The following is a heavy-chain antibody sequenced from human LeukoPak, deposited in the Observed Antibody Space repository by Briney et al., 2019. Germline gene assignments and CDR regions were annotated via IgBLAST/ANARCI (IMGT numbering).Heavy chain of an antibody. D-gene: IGHD3-10*01. V-gene: IGHV3-9*01. Sequence: PGGSLRLSCAASGFTFGDYAMHWVRRAPGKGLEGVSGSSWNSSSLCYTDSVKGRVTIPRDNAKHSLYLQMNSLRAEDTVLYYCANAALYFGELWFDYWGQGTLVTVSP. CDR1: GFTFGDYA. CDR3: ANAALYFGELWFDY. CDR2: SSWNSSSL. J-gene: IGHJ4*02.